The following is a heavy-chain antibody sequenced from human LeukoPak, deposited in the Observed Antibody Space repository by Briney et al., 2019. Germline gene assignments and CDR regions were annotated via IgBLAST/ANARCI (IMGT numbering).Heavy chain of an antibody. CDR3: ARIYGSGSLDAFDI. Sequence: PSETPSLTCTVSGGSISSGSYYWSWIRQPAGKGLEWIGRIYTSGSTNYNPSLKSRVTISVDTSKNQFSLKLSSVTAADTAVYYCARIYGSGSLDAFDIWGQGTMVTVSS. V-gene: IGHV4-61*02. CDR1: GGSISSGSYY. CDR2: IYTSGST. D-gene: IGHD3-10*01. J-gene: IGHJ3*02.